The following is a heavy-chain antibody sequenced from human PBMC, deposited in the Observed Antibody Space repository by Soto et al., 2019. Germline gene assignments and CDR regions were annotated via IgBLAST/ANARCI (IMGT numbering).Heavy chain of an antibody. J-gene: IGHJ3*02. V-gene: IGHV4-39*01. Sequence: SQTLSLPCTVSGGSISSSSYYWGWIRQPPGKGLEWIGSIYYSGSTYYNPSLKSRVTISVDTSKNQFSLKLSSVTAADTAVYYCARHWSYCSGGSCYPTDAFDIWGQGTMVTVSS. CDR1: GGSISSSSYY. CDR2: IYYSGST. CDR3: ARHWSYCSGGSCYPTDAFDI. D-gene: IGHD2-15*01.